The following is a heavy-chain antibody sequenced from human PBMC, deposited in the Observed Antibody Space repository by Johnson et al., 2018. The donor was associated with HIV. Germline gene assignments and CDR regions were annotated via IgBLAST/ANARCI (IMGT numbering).Heavy chain of an antibody. D-gene: IGHD5-24*01. CDR3: ARALLSASTIGAFDI. CDR2: IYSGGST. J-gene: IGHJ3*02. Sequence: VQLVESGGGVVQPGRSLRLSCAASGFTVSSNYMSWVRQAPGKGLEWVSVIYSGGSTYYADSVKGRFTISRDNSKNTLYLQMNSLRAEDTAVYYCARALLSASTIGAFDIWGQGTMVTVSS. CDR1: GFTVSSNY. V-gene: IGHV3-53*01.